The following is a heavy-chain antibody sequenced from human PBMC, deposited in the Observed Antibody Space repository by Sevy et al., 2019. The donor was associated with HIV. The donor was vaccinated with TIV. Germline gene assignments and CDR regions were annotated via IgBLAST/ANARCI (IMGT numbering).Heavy chain of an antibody. CDR1: GFTLSSYG. Sequence: GGSLRLSCAASGFTLSSYGMHWVRQAPGKGLEWVAVISYDGSNKYYADSVKGRFTISRDNSKNTLYLQMNSLRAEDTAVYYCAKDRELLWLRVLTGAFDIWGQGTMVTVSS. J-gene: IGHJ3*02. V-gene: IGHV3-30*18. CDR3: AKDRELLWLRVLTGAFDI. CDR2: ISYDGSNK. D-gene: IGHD3-10*01.